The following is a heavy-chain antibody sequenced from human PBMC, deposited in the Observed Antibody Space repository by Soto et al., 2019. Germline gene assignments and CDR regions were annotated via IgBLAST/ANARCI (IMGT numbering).Heavy chain of an antibody. V-gene: IGHV3-21*01. CDR1: GFTFSSYS. D-gene: IGHD2-2*01. J-gene: IGHJ4*02. CDR3: ARRHCSSTSCSAGDY. CDR2: ISSSSSYI. Sequence: PGGSLRLSCAASGFTFSSYSMNWVRQAPGKGLEWVSSISSSSSYIYYADSVKGRFTISRDNAKNSLYLQMNSLRGEDTAVYYCARRHCSSTSCSAGDYWGQGTLVTVSS.